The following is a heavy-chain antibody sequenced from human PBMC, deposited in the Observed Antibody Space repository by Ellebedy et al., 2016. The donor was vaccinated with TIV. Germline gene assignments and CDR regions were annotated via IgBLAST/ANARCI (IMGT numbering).Heavy chain of an antibody. CDR3: ARLTLSPASGQFDY. Sequence: SETLSLXXTVSGGSISSSGYYWGWIRQPPGKGLEWIGSIYYSGSTHYNPSLKSRVTISVDTSKNQFSLRLSSVTAADTAVYYCARLTLSPASGQFDYWGQGTLVTVSS. J-gene: IGHJ4*02. CDR1: GGSISSSGYY. CDR2: IYYSGST. D-gene: IGHD3-9*01. V-gene: IGHV4-39*01.